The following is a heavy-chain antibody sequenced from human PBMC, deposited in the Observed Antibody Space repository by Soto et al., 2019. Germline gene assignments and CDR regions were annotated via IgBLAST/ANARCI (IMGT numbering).Heavy chain of an antibody. J-gene: IGHJ4*02. Sequence: PSDTLSLTCSISDDSIGPYYWTWIRQTPRKELQWIGYVYTSGSTKYNSSLKSRVTISLDASNSQFSLTMSSVTAADTGVYYCAREVVGNTWPGIFDSWGRGT. CDR3: AREVVGNTWPGIFDS. V-gene: IGHV4-4*08. CDR2: VYTSGST. CDR1: DDSIGPYY.